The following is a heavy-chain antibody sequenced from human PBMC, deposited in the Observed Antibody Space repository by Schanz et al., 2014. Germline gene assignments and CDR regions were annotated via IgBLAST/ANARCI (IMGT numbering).Heavy chain of an antibody. Sequence: QVQLVQSGAEVKKPGASVKVSCKASGYTTFTDYYIHWVRQAPGQGLEWMGWIIPILGIATYAQKFQGRLTITADKSTSTAYMELSSLRSEDTAMYYCARGPLGTSPWGQGTLVTVSS. CDR2: IIPILGIA. J-gene: IGHJ5*02. CDR1: GYTTFTDYY. V-gene: IGHV1-69*09. D-gene: IGHD5-12*01. CDR3: ARGPLGTSP.